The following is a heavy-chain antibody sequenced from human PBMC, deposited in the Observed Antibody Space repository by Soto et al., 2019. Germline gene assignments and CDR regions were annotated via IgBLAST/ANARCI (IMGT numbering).Heavy chain of an antibody. Sequence: ASVKVSCKASGYTFTSYGISWVRQAPGQGLEWMGWISAYNGNTNYAQKLQGRVTMTTDTSTSTAYMELRSLRSDDTAVYYCASVDCSGGSCYSDYWGQGTLVTVSS. CDR1: GYTFTSYG. J-gene: IGHJ4*02. V-gene: IGHV1-18*04. CDR3: ASVDCSGGSCYSDY. D-gene: IGHD2-15*01. CDR2: ISAYNGNT.